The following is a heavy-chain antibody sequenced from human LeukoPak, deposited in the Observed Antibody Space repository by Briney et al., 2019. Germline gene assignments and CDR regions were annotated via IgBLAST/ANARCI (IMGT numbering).Heavy chain of an antibody. Sequence: GGSLRLSCAASGFTFSSYSMNWVRQAPGKGLEWVANIKQDGSQKNYVDSVKGRFTISRDNAKNSLYLQMNSLRAEDTAVYYCVRGGYFSFDYWGQGTLVTVSS. CDR1: GFTFSSYS. CDR3: VRGGYFSFDY. V-gene: IGHV3-7*01. J-gene: IGHJ4*02. CDR2: IKQDGSQK. D-gene: IGHD3-10*01.